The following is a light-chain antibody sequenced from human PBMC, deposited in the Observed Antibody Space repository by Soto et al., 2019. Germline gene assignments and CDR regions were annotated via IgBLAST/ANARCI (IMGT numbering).Light chain of an antibody. CDR3: QQFYDYPLT. V-gene: IGKV1-5*01. J-gene: IGKJ4*01. CDR2: DAS. Sequence: HMTQSRSPLSTSEGARVTISFRASQSVSIWLAWYQQKPGRAPKLLIYDASSLESGVPSRFSGSGSGADFTLTISSLQPEDFATYYCQQFYDYPLTFGGATKVDI. CDR1: QSVSIW.